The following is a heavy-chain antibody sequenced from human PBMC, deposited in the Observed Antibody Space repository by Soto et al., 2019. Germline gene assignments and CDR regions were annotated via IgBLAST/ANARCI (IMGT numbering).Heavy chain of an antibody. CDR3: ARVPAAAEIEYGMDV. CDR2: IIPIFGTA. Sequence: QVQLVQSGAEVKKPGSSVKVSCKASGGTFSSYAISWVRQAPGQGLEWMGGIIPIFGTANYAQKFQGRVTIXXDXSXXTAYMELSSLRSADTAVYYCARVPAAAEIEYGMDVWGQGTTVTVSS. CDR1: GGTFSSYA. D-gene: IGHD2-2*01. J-gene: IGHJ6*02. V-gene: IGHV1-69*12.